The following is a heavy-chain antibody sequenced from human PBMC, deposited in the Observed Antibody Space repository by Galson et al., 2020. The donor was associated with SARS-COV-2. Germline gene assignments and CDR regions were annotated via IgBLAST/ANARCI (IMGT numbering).Heavy chain of an antibody. D-gene: IGHD1-26*01. Sequence: GGSLRLSCAASGFTFSNAWMSWVRQAPGKGLEWVGRIKSKTDGGTTDYAAPVKGRFTISRDDSKNTLYLQMNSLKTEDTAVYYCTTEEVVVGAGFDYWGQGTLVTVSS. CDR1: GFTFSNAW. V-gene: IGHV3-15*01. CDR3: TTEEVVVGAGFDY. CDR2: IKSKTDGGTT. J-gene: IGHJ4*02.